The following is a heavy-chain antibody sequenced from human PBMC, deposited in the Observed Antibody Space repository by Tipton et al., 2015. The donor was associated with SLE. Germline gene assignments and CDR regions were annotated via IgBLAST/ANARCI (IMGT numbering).Heavy chain of an antibody. J-gene: IGHJ5*02. V-gene: IGHV4-59*01. CDR1: GASITNYY. CDR3: ASGPLHDFWSGYEAA. Sequence: GLVKPSETLSLTCTVSGASITNYYWHWLRQSPGKGLQWIAYVYHGGANAYNPSFKSRVTVSLDTSKRQFSLKLGSVTAADTAVYYCASGPLHDFWSGYEAAWGQGTLVSVSS. CDR2: VYHGGAN. D-gene: IGHD3-3*01.